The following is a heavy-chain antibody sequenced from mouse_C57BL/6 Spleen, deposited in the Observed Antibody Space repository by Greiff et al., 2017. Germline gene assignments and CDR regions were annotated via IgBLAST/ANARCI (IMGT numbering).Heavy chain of an antibody. CDR2: INPSNGGT. D-gene: IGHD4-1*01. Sequence: QVQLQQPGTELVKPGASVKLSCKASGYTFTSSWLHWVKQRPGQGLEWIGNINPSNGGTNYNEKFKSKATLTVDKSYSTAYKQLSSLTSEDYAVYYCARWELGRRDWYYGVQGTSLTVSS. J-gene: IGHJ2*03. CDR3: ARWELGRRDWYY. CDR1: GYTFTSSW. V-gene: IGHV1-53*01.